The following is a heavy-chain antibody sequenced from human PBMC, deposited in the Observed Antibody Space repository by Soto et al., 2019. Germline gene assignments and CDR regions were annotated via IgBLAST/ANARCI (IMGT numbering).Heavy chain of an antibody. CDR1: GFSLTTYA. D-gene: IGHD3-10*01. CDR3: AKVWFGESDGFDV. V-gene: IGHV3-23*01. J-gene: IGHJ3*01. CDR2: VGASGRST. Sequence: EVQLLESGGGLVQRGGSLRLSCAVSGFSLTTYARSGVRQAPGKGLEWVSEVGASGRSTTYADSVKGRFTTSKDTSKNTMSLQMNSLRVDDTAVYYCAKVWFGESDGFDVWGRGTMVRVSS.